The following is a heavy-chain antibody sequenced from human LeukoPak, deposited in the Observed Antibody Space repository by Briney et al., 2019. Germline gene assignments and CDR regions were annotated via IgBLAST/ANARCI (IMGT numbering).Heavy chain of an antibody. CDR3: ARQGIVGAKRGGWFDY. Sequence: GRSLRLSCAASGFTFSSYGMHWVRQAPGKGLEWVAVICGGGSSEYYADSVKGRFTISRDNSKKTMYLQMNSLRAEDTAVYYCARQGIVGAKRGGWFDYWGHGTLVTVSS. V-gene: IGHV3-33*01. CDR2: ICGGGSSE. J-gene: IGHJ4*01. D-gene: IGHD1-26*01. CDR1: GFTFSSYG.